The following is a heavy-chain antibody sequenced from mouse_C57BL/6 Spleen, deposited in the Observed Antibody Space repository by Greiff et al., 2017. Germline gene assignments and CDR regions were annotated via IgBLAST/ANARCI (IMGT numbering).Heavy chain of an antibody. J-gene: IGHJ4*01. V-gene: IGHV5-4*01. CDR1: GFTFSSYA. CDR2: ISDGGSYT. CDR3: ARDNSNPFAMDY. D-gene: IGHD2-5*01. Sequence: VQLKESGGGLVKPGGSLKLSCAASGFTFSSYAMSWVRQTPEKRLEWVATISDGGSYTYYPDNVKGRFTISRDNAKNNRYLQMSHLKSEDTAMYYCARDNSNPFAMDYWGQGTSVTVSS.